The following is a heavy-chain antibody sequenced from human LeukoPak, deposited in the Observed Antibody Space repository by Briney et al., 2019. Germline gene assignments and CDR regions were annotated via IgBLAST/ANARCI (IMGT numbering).Heavy chain of an antibody. V-gene: IGHV3-9*01. J-gene: IGHJ3*02. CDR3: AKDSGYSGYGNAFDI. D-gene: IGHD5-12*01. CDR1: GFTFDDYA. Sequence: GGSLRLSCAASGFTFDDYAMHWVRQAPGKGLEWASGISWNSGSIGYADSVKGRFTISRDNAKNSLYLQMNSLRAEDTALYYCAKDSGYSGYGNAFDIWGQGTMVTVSS. CDR2: ISWNSGSI.